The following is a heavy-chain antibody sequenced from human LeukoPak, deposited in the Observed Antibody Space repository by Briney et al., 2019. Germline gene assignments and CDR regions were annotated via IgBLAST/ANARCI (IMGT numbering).Heavy chain of an antibody. J-gene: IGHJ4*02. CDR1: GDTFIRYG. D-gene: IGHD1-7*01. V-gene: IGHV1-18*01. CDR2: ISTGNGNT. Sequence: GASVKVSCKASGDTFIRYGISWVRQAPGQGLEWMGWISTGNGNTNSGQKFQGRVTMTTDTSTGTAYMELRSLRSDDTAMYYCARANNWNYALGYWGRGTLVTVSS. CDR3: ARANNWNYALGY.